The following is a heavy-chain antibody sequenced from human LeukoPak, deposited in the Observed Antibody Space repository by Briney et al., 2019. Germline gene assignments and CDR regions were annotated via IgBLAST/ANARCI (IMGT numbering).Heavy chain of an antibody. CDR2: INPSGDST. J-gene: IGHJ6*02. V-gene: IGHV1-46*01. CDR1: GYTFTTYY. Sequence: ASVKVSFKASGYTFTTYYIHWVRQAPGQGLEWMGIINPSGDSTSYAQKFQGRVTMTRDTSTSTVYMDLSSLRSEDTAVYYCARDLSIAALYYGMDVWGQGTTVTVSS. D-gene: IGHD6-6*01. CDR3: ARDLSIAALYYGMDV.